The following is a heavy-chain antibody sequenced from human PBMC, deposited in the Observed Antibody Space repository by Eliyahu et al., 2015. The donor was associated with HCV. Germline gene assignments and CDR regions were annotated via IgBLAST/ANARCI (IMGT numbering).Heavy chain of an antibody. CDR1: GFIFSGDA. CDR2: IRAEGDIT. Sequence: EVQLLESGGGFVRSGGSLRXSCXASGFIFSGDAMSWVRQAPGKGLEWVAGIRAEGDITYYADSVKGRFTISRDDSKNTVELHMSSLRAEDSAVYYCTRGLRWPDYWGQGTLVTVSS. J-gene: IGHJ4*02. V-gene: IGHV3-23*01. CDR3: TRGLRWPDY. D-gene: IGHD4-23*01.